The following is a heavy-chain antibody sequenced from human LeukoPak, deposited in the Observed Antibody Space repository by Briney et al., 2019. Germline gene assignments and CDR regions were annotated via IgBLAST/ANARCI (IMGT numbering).Heavy chain of an antibody. CDR1: GDSVSSGSDY. CDR3: AGAPNPDFFDY. V-gene: IGHV4-61*01. Sequence: SETLCLTCGVSGDSVSSGSDYWSWIPPPPGKGREWSGRISYRGSTTYNASLKRRVTRLVDTSKDQFTLNLRSVTAADSAVYYGAGAPNPDFFDYWGQGPLATVSS. J-gene: IGHJ4*02. CDR2: ISYRGST.